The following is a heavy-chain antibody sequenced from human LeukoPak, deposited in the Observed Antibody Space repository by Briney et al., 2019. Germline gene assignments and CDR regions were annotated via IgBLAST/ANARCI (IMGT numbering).Heavy chain of an antibody. CDR1: GFTLSSYE. J-gene: IGHJ4*02. Sequence: GGSLRLSCTASGFTLSSYEMSWIRQAPGKGLEWVSSIDYSGGSTHYADSVMGRFTISRDNSKNTLYLQMNSLRAEDTAVYYCAKFGGFGEPRDYWGQGTLVTVSS. CDR2: IDYSGGST. V-gene: IGHV3-23*01. CDR3: AKFGGFGEPRDY. D-gene: IGHD3-10*01.